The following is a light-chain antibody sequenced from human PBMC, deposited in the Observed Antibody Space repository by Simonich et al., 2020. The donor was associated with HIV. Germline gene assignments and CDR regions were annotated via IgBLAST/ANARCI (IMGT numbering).Light chain of an antibody. CDR1: QSVLYSSNTNNY. CDR2: WAS. CDR3: QQYYSTPPIT. V-gene: IGKV4-1*01. J-gene: IGKJ4*01. Sequence: DIVMTQSPDSLAVSLGERATINCNSSQSVLYSSNTNNYVDWYPQKPGQPPKLLIYWASTRESGVPDRFSGSGSGTDFTLTISSLQAEDVAVYYCQQYYSTPPITFGGGTKVEIK.